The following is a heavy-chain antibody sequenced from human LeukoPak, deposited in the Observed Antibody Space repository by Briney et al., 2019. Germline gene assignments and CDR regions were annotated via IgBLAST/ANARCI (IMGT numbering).Heavy chain of an antibody. J-gene: IGHJ1*01. CDR2: TYYRSKWFN. CDR3: ARSAEDLWFGESPPEYFQH. D-gene: IGHD3-10*01. Sequence: PSQTLSLTCAISGDSVSSNSAAWNWIRQSPSRGLEWLGRTYYRSKWFNDYAVSVKSRITINPDTSKDQFSLQLNSVTPEDTAVYYCARSAEDLWFGESPPEYFQHWGQGTLVTVSS. V-gene: IGHV6-1*01. CDR1: GDSVSSNSAA.